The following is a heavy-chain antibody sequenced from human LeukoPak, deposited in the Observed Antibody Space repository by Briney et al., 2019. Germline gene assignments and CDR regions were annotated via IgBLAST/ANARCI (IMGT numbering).Heavy chain of an antibody. J-gene: IGHJ6*03. CDR1: GYTFTGYY. Sequence: ASVKVSCKASGYTFTGYYMHWVRQAPGQGLEWMGWINPNSGGTNYAQKFQGRVTMTRDTSISTAYMELSRLRSDDTAVYYCARVPRLGYSGYYYYYYFMDVWGEGTTVTVSS. CDR2: INPNSGGT. V-gene: IGHV1-2*02. CDR3: ARVPRLGYSGYYYYYYFMDV. D-gene: IGHD5-12*01.